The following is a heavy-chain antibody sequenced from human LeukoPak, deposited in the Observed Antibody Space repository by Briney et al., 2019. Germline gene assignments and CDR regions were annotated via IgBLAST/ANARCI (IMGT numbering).Heavy chain of an antibody. V-gene: IGHV3-30*03. CDR2: ISYDGSNK. CDR1: GFTFSSYW. D-gene: IGHD6-13*01. CDR3: ARGEGQQLVGDYYYYMDV. J-gene: IGHJ6*03. Sequence: GGSLRLSCAASGFTFSSYWMSWVRQAPGKGLEWVAVISYDGSNKYYADSVKGRFTISRDNSKNTLYLQMNSLRAEDTAVYYCARGEGQQLVGDYYYYMDVWGKGTTVTVSS.